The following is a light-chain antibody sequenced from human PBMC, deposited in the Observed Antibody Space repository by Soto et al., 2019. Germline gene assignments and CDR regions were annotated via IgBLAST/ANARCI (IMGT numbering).Light chain of an antibody. CDR2: GTS. Sequence: EIVLTQSPGTLSVSPGERATLSCRASETISSNHLAWYQQKPGQAPSLLIYGTSSRATGIPDRFSGSGSGTDFTITISRLEPEDSAIYYCQQYASWTFGQGTKVEIK. CDR1: ETISSNH. V-gene: IGKV3-20*01. CDR3: QQYASWT. J-gene: IGKJ1*01.